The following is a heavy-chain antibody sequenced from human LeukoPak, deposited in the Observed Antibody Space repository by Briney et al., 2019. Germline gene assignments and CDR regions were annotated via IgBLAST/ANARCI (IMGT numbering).Heavy chain of an antibody. D-gene: IGHD3-16*01. J-gene: IGHJ6*04. CDR3: AELGIMIGGV. CDR2: IRYDGSNK. Sequence: GGSLRLSCAASGFTFSSYGMHWVRQAPGKGLEWVAFIRYDGSNKYYADSVKGRFTISRDNAKNSLYLQMNSLRAEDTAVYYCAELGIMIGGVWGKGTTVTISS. CDR1: GFTFSSYG. V-gene: IGHV3-30*02.